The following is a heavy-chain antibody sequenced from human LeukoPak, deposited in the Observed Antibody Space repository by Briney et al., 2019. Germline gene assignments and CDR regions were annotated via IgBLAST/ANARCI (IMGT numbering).Heavy chain of an antibody. CDR2: ISSSGSTI. Sequence: GGSLRLSCAASGFTFSSYEMIWVRQAPGKGLEWVSYISSSGSTIYYADSVKGRFTISRDNAKNSLYLQMNSLRAEDTAVYYCARDLQGYIGYGIPNAFDYWGQGTLVTVSS. J-gene: IGHJ4*02. D-gene: IGHD5-12*01. V-gene: IGHV3-48*03. CDR1: GFTFSSYE. CDR3: ARDLQGYIGYGIPNAFDY.